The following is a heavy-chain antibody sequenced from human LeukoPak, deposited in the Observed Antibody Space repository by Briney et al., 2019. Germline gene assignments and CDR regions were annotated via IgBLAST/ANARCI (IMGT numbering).Heavy chain of an antibody. CDR3: ARDQEDYGSNSCAY. CDR2: IISSSSYI. Sequence: GGSLRLSCAASGVTFSGYSMNWVRQAPGKGREWVSSIISSSSYIYYADSVKGRLTFSRDNAKNSLHLQMNSLRAEDTAAYYCARDQEDYGSNSCAYWGEGTLVTVP. D-gene: IGHD4-23*01. CDR1: GVTFSGYS. J-gene: IGHJ4*02. V-gene: IGHV3-21*01.